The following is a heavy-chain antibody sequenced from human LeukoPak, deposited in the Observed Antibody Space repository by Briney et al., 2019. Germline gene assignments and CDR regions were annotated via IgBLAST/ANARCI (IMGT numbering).Heavy chain of an antibody. CDR1: GYTFTGYY. D-gene: IGHD1-26*01. V-gene: IGHV1-2*02. Sequence: ASVKVSCEASGYTFTGYYIHWVRQAPGQGLEWMGLMNPNSGDTTYAQKFQGRVTMTRDTSISTAYMELNRLRSDETAVYYCARDSLSGSSDYWGQGTLVTVSS. CDR3: ARDSLSGSSDY. CDR2: MNPNSGDT. J-gene: IGHJ4*02.